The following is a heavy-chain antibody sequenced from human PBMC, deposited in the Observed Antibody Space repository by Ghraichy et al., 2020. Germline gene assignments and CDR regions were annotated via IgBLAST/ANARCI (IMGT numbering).Heavy chain of an antibody. CDR3: ARDVDASSSLDY. CDR2: IHPNSGAT. CDR1: GFTFIAYY. Sequence: ASVKVSRKASGFTFIAYYMHWVRQAPGQGLEWMGWIHPNSGATLYTRRLQGRVTLTRDTSISTVYMELSSLSSDDTAVYFCARDVDASSSLDYWGQGTLVTVSS. D-gene: IGHD2-2*01. V-gene: IGHV1-2*02. J-gene: IGHJ4*02.